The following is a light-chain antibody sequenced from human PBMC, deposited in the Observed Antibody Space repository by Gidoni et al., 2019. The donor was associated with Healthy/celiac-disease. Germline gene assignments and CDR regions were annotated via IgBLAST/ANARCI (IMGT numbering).Light chain of an antibody. CDR3: GSYTSRSTVV. V-gene: IGLV2-14*03. CDR2: NVN. J-gene: IGLJ2*01. Sequence: QSALTQPASVSGSPGQSITISCTGTSSAIGGFNYVSWYQPPPGNAPKLMIYNVNNRPSGVSNRFSGSKSGNTASLTISGLQAEDEADYYCGSYTSRSTVVFGGGTKLTVL. CDR1: SSAIGGFNY.